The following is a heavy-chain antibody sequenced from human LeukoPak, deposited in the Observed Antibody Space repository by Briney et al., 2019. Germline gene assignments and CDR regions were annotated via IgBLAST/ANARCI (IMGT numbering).Heavy chain of an antibody. J-gene: IGHJ2*01. V-gene: IGHV3-30*18. CDR1: GSTLSAYG. D-gene: IGHD6-19*01. CDR2: ISYDGSNK. CDR3: AKDLGGGSGCYDL. Sequence: GGSLSSSVEPLGSTLSAYGMHGAGQAPGKGLEGVAIISYDGSNKYYADSVQGRFTISRDNSKNTLYLQMSSLRAEDTAGYYCAKDLGGGSGCYDLWGRGTLVTVSS.